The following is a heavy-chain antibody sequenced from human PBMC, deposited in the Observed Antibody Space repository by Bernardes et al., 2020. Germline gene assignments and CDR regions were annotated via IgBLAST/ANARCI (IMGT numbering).Heavy chain of an antibody. CDR2: INHSGST. J-gene: IGHJ5*02. V-gene: IGHV4-34*01. D-gene: IGHD6-6*01. Sequence: ETLSLTCAVYGGSFSGYYWSWIRQPPGKGLEWIGEINHSGSTNYNPSLKSRVTISVDTSKNQFSLKLSSVTAADTAVYYCARLGIAARPGWFDPWGQGTLVTVSS. CDR3: ARLGIAARPGWFDP. CDR1: GGSFSGYY.